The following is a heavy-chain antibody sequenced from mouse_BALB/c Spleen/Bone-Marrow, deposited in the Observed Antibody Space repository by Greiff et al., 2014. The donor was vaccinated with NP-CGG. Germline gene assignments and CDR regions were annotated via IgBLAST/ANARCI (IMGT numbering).Heavy chain of an antibody. CDR2: IYPGDGDT. D-gene: IGHD2-1*01. V-gene: IGHV1-80*01. J-gene: IGHJ3*01. CDR3: ARETYGNAWFAY. Sequence: SGAELVRPGSSVKISCKASGYAFSDYWMNWVKQRPGQGLEWIGQIYPGDGDTNYIGKFKGKATLTADKSSSTAYMQLSSLTSEDSAVYFCARETYGNAWFAYWGQGTLVTVSA. CDR1: GYAFSDYW.